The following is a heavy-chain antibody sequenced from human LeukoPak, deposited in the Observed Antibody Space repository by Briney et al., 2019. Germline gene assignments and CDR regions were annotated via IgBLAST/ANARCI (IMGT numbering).Heavy chain of an antibody. CDR2: ISAYNGNT. D-gene: IGHD3-22*01. CDR3: ARDGEYYYDSSGYYYGNWFDP. J-gene: IGHJ5*02. Sequence: ASVKVSCKASGYTFTSYGISWVRQAPGQGLEWMGWISAYNGNTNYAQKLQGRVTMTTDTSTSTAYMELRSLRSDDTAVYYCARDGEYYYDSSGYYYGNWFDPWGQGTLVTVSS. V-gene: IGHV1-18*01. CDR1: GYTFTSYG.